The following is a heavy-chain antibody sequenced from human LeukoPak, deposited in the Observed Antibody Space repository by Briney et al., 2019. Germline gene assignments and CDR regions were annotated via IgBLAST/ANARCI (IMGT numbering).Heavy chain of an antibody. CDR1: GFTFSSYA. Sequence: GGTLRLSCAASGFTFSSYAMSWVRQAPGKGLEWVSAISGSGGSTYYADSVKGRFTISRDNSKNTLYLQMNSLRAEDTAVYYCATAREWELLPDYWGQGTLVTVSS. CDR3: ATAREWELLPDY. J-gene: IGHJ4*02. D-gene: IGHD1-26*01. V-gene: IGHV3-23*01. CDR2: ISGSGGST.